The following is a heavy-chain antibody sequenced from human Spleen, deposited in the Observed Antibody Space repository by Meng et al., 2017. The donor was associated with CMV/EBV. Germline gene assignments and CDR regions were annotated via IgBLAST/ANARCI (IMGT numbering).Heavy chain of an antibody. CDR2: IYWNDDK. J-gene: IGHJ5*02. CDR1: TSGVG. Sequence: TSGVGVSWIRLPPGKALEWLALIYWNDDKRYSPSLKRRLTITKDTSKNQVVLTMTNMDPVDTATYYCAHRRRRPDCSSTSCYGWFDPWGQGTLVTVSS. D-gene: IGHD2-2*01. V-gene: IGHV2-5*01. CDR3: AHRRRRPDCSSTSCYGWFDP.